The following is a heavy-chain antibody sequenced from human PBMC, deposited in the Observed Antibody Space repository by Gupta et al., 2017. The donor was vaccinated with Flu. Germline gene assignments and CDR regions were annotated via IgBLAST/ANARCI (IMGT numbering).Heavy chain of an antibody. J-gene: IGHJ3*02. CDR3: ARLSLLGGGAFDI. Sequence: FSIYTFNWVSQAPGKGLEWVSSISRSRDYIYYSDSVRGRCTISRDNAKDSLYLQMNSLRAEDTAVYYCARLSLLGGGAFDIWGQGTMVTVSS. D-gene: IGHD1-26*01. V-gene: IGHV3-21*01. CDR2: ISRSRDYI. CDR1: FSIYT.